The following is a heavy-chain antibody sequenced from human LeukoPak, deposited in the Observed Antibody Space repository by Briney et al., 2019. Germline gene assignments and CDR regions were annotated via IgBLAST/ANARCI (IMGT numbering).Heavy chain of an antibody. D-gene: IGHD6-25*01. CDR3: ARNQRILKGMDV. J-gene: IGHJ6*02. V-gene: IGHV4-34*01. CDR2: INHSGST. Sequence: SETLSLTCAVYGGSFSGYYWSWIRQPPGKGLEWIGEINHSGSTNYNPSLKSRVTIDTSKNQFSLELSSVTAADTAVYYCARNQRILKGMDVWGQGTTVTVSS. CDR1: GGSFSGYY.